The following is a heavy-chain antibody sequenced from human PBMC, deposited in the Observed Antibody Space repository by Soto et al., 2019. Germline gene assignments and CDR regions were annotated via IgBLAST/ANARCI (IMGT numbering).Heavy chain of an antibody. J-gene: IGHJ5*02. D-gene: IGHD2-2*01. Sequence: GSLRLSCAASGFTFSSYAMSWVRQAPGKGLEWVSAISGSGGSTYYADSVKGRFTISRDNSKNTLYLQMNSLRAEDTAVYYYAKTGYCSSTSCRWFDPWGQGTLVTVSS. CDR1: GFTFSSYA. CDR2: ISGSGGST. CDR3: AKTGYCSSTSCRWFDP. V-gene: IGHV3-23*01.